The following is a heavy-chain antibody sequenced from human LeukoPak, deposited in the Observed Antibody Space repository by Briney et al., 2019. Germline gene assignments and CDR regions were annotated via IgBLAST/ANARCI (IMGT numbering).Heavy chain of an antibody. CDR2: IKQDGSEK. D-gene: IGHD2-2*01. J-gene: IGHJ5*02. CDR3: ARMGRIVVVPAAPAKWFDP. Sequence: GGSLRLSCAASGFTFSSHWMRWVRQAPGKGREWVANIKQDGSEKYHVDSVKGRLTISRVKATISPYLQMNSLRAQDTAVYYCARMGRIVVVPAAPAKWFDPWGQGTLVTVSS. V-gene: IGHV3-7*01. CDR1: GFTFSSHW.